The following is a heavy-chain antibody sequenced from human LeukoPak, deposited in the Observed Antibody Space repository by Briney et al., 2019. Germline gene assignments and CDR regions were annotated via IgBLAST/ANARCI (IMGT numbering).Heavy chain of an antibody. CDR1: GFTFTNYA. CDR3: AKPLRDTGSFNYPYFDF. D-gene: IGHD5-24*01. V-gene: IGHV3-23*01. J-gene: IGHJ4*02. Sequence: GGSLRLSCAASGFTFTNYAMNRVRQAPGKGLEWVSAISGSGGSSSYADSVRGRFTISRDNSNNMLYLQMNSLRAEDTAVYYCAKPLRDTGSFNYPYFDFWGQGTLVTVSS. CDR2: ISGSGGSS.